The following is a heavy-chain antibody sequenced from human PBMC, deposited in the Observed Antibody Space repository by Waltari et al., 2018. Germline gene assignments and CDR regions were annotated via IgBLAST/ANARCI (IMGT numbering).Heavy chain of an antibody. CDR1: GYTFTGYY. V-gene: IGHV1-2*06. CDR3: ARAEWELIAN. D-gene: IGHD1-26*01. J-gene: IGHJ4*02. CDR2: TNPNSGGT. Sequence: QVQLVQSGAEVKKPGASVKVSCKASGYTFTGYYMPWVRQARGQGLEWMGRTNPNSGGTNYAQKFQGRVTMTRDTSISTAYMELSRLRSDDTAVYYCARAEWELIANWGQGTLVTVSS.